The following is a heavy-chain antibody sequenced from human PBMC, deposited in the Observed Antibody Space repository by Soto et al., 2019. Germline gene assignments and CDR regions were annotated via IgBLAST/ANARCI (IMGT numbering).Heavy chain of an antibody. J-gene: IGHJ6*02. V-gene: IGHV3-33*01. Sequence: GVSLRLSCAASGFTFSSYGMHWVRQAPGKGLEWVAVIWYDGSNKYYADSVKGRFTISRDNSKNTLYLQMNSLRAEDTAVYYCARDPPEHGMDVWGQGTTVTVSS. CDR3: ARDPPEHGMDV. CDR2: IWYDGSNK. CDR1: GFTFSSYG.